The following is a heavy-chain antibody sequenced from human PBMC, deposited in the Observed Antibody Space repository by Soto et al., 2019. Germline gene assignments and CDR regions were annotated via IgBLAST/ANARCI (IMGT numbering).Heavy chain of an antibody. D-gene: IGHD6-13*01. V-gene: IGHV3-30*18. Sequence: LRLSCASSGFTFSSYGMHWVRQAPGKGLEWVAVISYDGSNKYYADSVKGRFTISRDNSRNTLYLQMNSLRAEDTAVYYCAKDRFKAAANGMDVWGQGTTVTVSS. CDR3: AKDRFKAAANGMDV. CDR1: GFTFSSYG. CDR2: ISYDGSNK. J-gene: IGHJ6*02.